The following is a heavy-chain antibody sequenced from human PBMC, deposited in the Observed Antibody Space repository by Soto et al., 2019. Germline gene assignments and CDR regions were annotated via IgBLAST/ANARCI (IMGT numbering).Heavy chain of an antibody. CDR3: ARLEGLATISYYFDF. V-gene: IGHV4-39*01. D-gene: IGHD3-9*01. CDR2: IYYRGNA. J-gene: IGHJ4*02. Sequence: PSETLSLTCSVSDDSINSDKYYWGWIRQPPGKGLEWIGSIYYRGNAYYNPSLQTRVTISLDKSKSQFPLKLNSVTAADSAVYFCARLEGLATISYYFDFWGPGALVTAPQ. CDR1: DDSINSDKYY.